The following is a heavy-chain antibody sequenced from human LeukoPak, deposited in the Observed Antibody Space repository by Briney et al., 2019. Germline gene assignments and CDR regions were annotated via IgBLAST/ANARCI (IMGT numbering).Heavy chain of an antibody. CDR3: ARVGDSRSSFDY. CDR2: IYHTGST. J-gene: IGHJ4*02. Sequence: PSETLSLTCTVSGGSIKNFYWYWVRQPPGKGLEWIGYIYHTGSTNYNPSLKNRVTMSVDTSKNLLSLRLTYLTAADTAVYYCARVGDSRSSFDYWGQGTQVTVSS. V-gene: IGHV4-59*01. CDR1: GGSIKNFY. D-gene: IGHD3-10*01.